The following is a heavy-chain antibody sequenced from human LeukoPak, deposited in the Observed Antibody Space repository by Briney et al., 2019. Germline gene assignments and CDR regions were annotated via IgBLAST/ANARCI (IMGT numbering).Heavy chain of an antibody. CDR1: GGSFSGYY. V-gene: IGHV4-34*01. D-gene: IGHD2-15*01. J-gene: IGHJ4*02. Sequence: PSETLSLTCAVSGGSFSGYYWSYIRQPPGKGLEWIGEISHSGGTNYNPSLKSRLTISVDTSKNQFSLKLNSVTAADTAVYYCASFRWAVGFEYWDQGTLVTVSS. CDR2: ISHSGGT. CDR3: ASFRWAVGFEY.